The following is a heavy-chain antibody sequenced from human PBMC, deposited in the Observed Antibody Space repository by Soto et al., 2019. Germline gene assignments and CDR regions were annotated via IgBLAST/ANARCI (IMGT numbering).Heavy chain of an antibody. CDR3: AREGVGAAGTFYYVMAV. Sequence: PGGSLRLSCAASGFTFSSYGMHWVRQAPGKGLEWVAVIWYDGSNKYYADSVKGRFTISRDNSKNTLYLQMNSLRAEDTAVYYCAREGVGAAGTFYYVMAVWGQGTTVTVSS. CDR2: IWYDGSNK. J-gene: IGHJ6*02. V-gene: IGHV3-33*01. D-gene: IGHD6-13*01. CDR1: GFTFSSYG.